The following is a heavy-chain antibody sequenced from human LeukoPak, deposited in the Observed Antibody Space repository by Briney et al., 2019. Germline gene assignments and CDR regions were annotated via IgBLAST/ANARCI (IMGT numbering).Heavy chain of an antibody. CDR2: IYHSGKT. CDR1: GGSLSPYY. CDR3: ARDWGVTGRPGYMDV. V-gene: IGHV4-59*01. J-gene: IGHJ6*03. Sequence: SETLSLTCTVSGGSLSPYYWSWIRQSPGKGLEWIGYIYHSGKTYYNPSLKSRITISVDTSKNQFSLKVTSVTAADTAVYYCARDWGVTGRPGYMDVWGKGTTVTVSS. D-gene: IGHD6-6*01.